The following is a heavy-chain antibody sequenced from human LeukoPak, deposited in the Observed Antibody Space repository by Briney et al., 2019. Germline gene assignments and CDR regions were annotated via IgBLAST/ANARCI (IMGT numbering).Heavy chain of an antibody. D-gene: IGHD3-22*01. CDR1: GFTFSSYE. V-gene: IGHV3-48*03. J-gene: IGHJ4*02. CDR3: ARGYLSMIGGY. CDR2: ISSSGSTI. Sequence: GGSLRLSCAASGFTFSSYEMNWVRQAPGKWLEWVSYISSSGSTIYYADSVKGRFTISRDNAKNSLYLQMNSLRAEDTAVYYFARGYLSMIGGYWGQGTLVTVSS.